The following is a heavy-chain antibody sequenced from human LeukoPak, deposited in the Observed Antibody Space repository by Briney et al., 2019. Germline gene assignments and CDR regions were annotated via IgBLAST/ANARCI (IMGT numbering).Heavy chain of an antibody. CDR2: IHPRSGDA. CDR1: GYSFTAFY. V-gene: IGHV1-2*02. Sequence: ASVKVSCKASGYSFTAFYIHWVRQAPGQGLEWMGWIHPRSGDARYAQKFQGRVTMARDTSISTVYMDLSSLGSDDTAVYYCARDGEYGTGSYYRGSFDYWGQGILVTVSS. CDR3: ARDGEYGTGSYYRGSFDY. J-gene: IGHJ4*02. D-gene: IGHD3-10*01.